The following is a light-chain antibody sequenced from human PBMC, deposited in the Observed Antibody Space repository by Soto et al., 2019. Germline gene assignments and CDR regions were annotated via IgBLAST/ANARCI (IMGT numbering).Light chain of an antibody. CDR2: EAS. J-gene: IGKJ4*01. CDR1: QTIYSN. CDR3: QQHINWPLT. Sequence: IVMTQSPATLSVSPGERATLSCRAGQTIYSNVAWYQQRPGQAPRLLIYEASNRATGIPARFSGSGSGADFTLTISSLEPEDFALYYCQQHINWPLTFGGGTKVDIK. V-gene: IGKV3-11*01.